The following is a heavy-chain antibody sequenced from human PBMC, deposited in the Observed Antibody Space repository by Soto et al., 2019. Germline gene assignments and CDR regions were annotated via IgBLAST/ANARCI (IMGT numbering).Heavy chain of an antibody. Sequence: ASVKVSCKASGDTFTTYDINWVRQATGHGLEWMGWINPNSGNIGYAQRFQGRVTMTRDTAIRTAYMELSSLRSEDTAVYYCARGALRHIVVAPIDYWGQGTLVTVSS. CDR1: GDTFTTYD. D-gene: IGHD2-21*01. CDR2: INPNSGNI. V-gene: IGHV1-8*01. CDR3: ARGALRHIVVAPIDY. J-gene: IGHJ4*02.